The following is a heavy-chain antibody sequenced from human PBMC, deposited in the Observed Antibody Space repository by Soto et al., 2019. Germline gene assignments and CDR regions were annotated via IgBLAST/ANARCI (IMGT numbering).Heavy chain of an antibody. CDR3: AGMPAP. J-gene: IGHJ5*02. Sequence: SETLSLTCSVSGDSISNSRFYWAWIRQPPGEGLEWIGSIYHTGNAYYNPSLKSRVTISVDTSKNQFSLKLSSVTAADTAVYYCAGMPAPWGQGPLVTVSS. CDR1: GDSISNSRFY. D-gene: IGHD2-2*01. CDR2: IYHTGNA. V-gene: IGHV4-39*07.